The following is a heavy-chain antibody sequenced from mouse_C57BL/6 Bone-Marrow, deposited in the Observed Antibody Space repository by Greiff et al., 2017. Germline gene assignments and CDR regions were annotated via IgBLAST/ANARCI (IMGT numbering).Heavy chain of an antibody. CDR1: GFTFSDYG. J-gene: IGHJ2*01. Sequence: DVKLVESGGGLVQPGGSLKLSCAASGFTFSDYGMAWVRQAPRKGPEWVAFISNLAYSIYYADTVTVRFTLSRENAKNTLYLEMSSLRSEDTAMYYCARHGTGPYFDYWGQGTTLTVSS. D-gene: IGHD4-1*01. CDR3: ARHGTGPYFDY. V-gene: IGHV5-15*01. CDR2: ISNLAYSI.